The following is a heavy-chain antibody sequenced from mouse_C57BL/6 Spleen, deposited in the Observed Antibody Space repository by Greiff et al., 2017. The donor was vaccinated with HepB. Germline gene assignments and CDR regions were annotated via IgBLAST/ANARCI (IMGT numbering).Heavy chain of an antibody. V-gene: IGHV1-64*01. CDR1: GYTFTSYW. J-gene: IGHJ2*01. CDR3: ARSYYSNYGSFDY. Sequence: QVQLQQPGAELVKPGASVKLSCKASGYTFTSYWMHWVKQRPGQGLEWIGMINPNSGSTNYNEKFKSKATLTVDKSSSTAYMQLSSLTSEDSAVYYCARSYYSNYGSFDYWGQGTTLTVSS. CDR2: INPNSGST. D-gene: IGHD2-5*01.